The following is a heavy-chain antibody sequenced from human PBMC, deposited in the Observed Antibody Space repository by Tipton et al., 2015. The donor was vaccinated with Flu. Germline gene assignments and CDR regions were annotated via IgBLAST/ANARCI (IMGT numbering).Heavy chain of an antibody. V-gene: IGHV5-51*01. D-gene: IGHD5-18*01. CDR2: IYPGDSDT. J-gene: IGHJ4*02. Sequence: DQLVQSGAEAKKPGESLKISCKGSGYCFTSYWIGWVRQMPGKGLEWMGIIYPGDSDTRYSPSFLGQVTTSADKSISTAYLQWSSLKASGPAMYFCARQPQLWLEYYFDYWGQGTLVTVSS. CDR3: ARQPQLWLEYYFDY. CDR1: GYCFTSYW.